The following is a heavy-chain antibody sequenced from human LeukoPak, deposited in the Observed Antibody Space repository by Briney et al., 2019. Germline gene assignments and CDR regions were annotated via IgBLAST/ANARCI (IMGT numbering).Heavy chain of an antibody. Sequence: SETLSLTCAVHGGSFSGYYWTWISQPPGKGLEWIGEINHSGSTKYNPSLKSRVTISVDTSKNQFSLKLNSVTAADTAVYYCAQIGVYGAYVGADYWGQGTLVTVSS. D-gene: IGHD4-17*01. CDR2: INHSGST. CDR1: GGSFSGYY. CDR3: AQIGVYGAYVGADY. V-gene: IGHV4-34*01. J-gene: IGHJ4*02.